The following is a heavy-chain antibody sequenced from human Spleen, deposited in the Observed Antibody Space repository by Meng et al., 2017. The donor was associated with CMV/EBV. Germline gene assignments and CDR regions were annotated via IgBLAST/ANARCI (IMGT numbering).Heavy chain of an antibody. CDR3: ACGGYFGDY. CDR2: ISAYNGNT. CDR1: GYPFGRYG. J-gene: IGHJ4*02. Sequence: ASVKVSCKASGYPFGRYGISWVRQAPGQGLEWMGWISAYNGNTNFAQNLQDRVTMTTDTSTSTAYMELRRLRSDDTAVYHCACGGYFGDYWGQGTLVTVSS. V-gene: IGHV1-18*01. D-gene: IGHD5-12*01.